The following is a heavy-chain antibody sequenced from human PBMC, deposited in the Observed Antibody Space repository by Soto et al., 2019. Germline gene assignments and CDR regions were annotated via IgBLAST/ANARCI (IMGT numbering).Heavy chain of an antibody. D-gene: IGHD3-9*01. CDR1: GFTFSSYA. CDR3: AKDNRLLRYFDSRDENWFDP. CDR2: ISGSGGST. V-gene: IGHV3-23*01. J-gene: IGHJ5*02. Sequence: GGSLRLSCAASGFTFSSYAMSWVRQAPGKGLEWVSAISGSGGSTYYADSVKGRFTISRDNSKNTLYLQMNSPRAEDTAVYYCAKDNRLLRYFDSRDENWFDPWGQGTLVTVSS.